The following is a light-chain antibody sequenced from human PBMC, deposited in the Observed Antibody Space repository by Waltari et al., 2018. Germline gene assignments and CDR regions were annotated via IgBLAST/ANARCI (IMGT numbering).Light chain of an antibody. CDR3: QQSYSTPPYT. Sequence: DIQMTQSPSSLSASVGDRVTLTCRASQSISSYLNWYQQKPGKAPKLLIYAASSLQSGVPSRFSGSGSGTDFTLTISSLQPEDFATYYCQQSYSTPPYTFGQG. V-gene: IGKV1-39*01. CDR1: QSISSY. CDR2: AAS. J-gene: IGKJ2*01.